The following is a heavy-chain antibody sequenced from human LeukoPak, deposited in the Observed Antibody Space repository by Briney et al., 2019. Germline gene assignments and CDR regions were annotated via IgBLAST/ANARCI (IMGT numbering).Heavy chain of an antibody. Sequence: SETLSLTCTVSGGSISSGGYYWSWIRQPPGKGLEWIGEINHSGSTNYNPSLKSRVTISVDTSKNQFSLKLSSVTAADTAVYYCARLVAAAGTSGDWGQGTLATVSS. CDR1: GGSISSGGYY. CDR2: INHSGST. V-gene: IGHV4-39*07. CDR3: ARLVAAAGTSGD. D-gene: IGHD6-13*01. J-gene: IGHJ4*02.